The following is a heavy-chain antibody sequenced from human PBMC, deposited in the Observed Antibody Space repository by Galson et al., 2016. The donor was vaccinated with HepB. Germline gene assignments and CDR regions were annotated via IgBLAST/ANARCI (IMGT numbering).Heavy chain of an antibody. D-gene: IGHD3-3*01. CDR3: AKDIQSDFWSGFEPDYYYGMDV. V-gene: IGHV3-30*18. J-gene: IGHJ6*02. CDR2: ISYDGSIK. Sequence: SLRLSCAASGFTFSTYGMHWVRQAPGKGLEWVAVISYDGSIKYYVDSVKGRFTISRDNSKNTLYLQMNTLRVEDTAVYYCAKDIQSDFWSGFEPDYYYGMDVWGQGTTVTVS. CDR1: GFTFSTYG.